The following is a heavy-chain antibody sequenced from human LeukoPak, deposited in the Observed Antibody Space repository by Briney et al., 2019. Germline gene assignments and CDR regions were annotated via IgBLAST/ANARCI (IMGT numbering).Heavy chain of an antibody. J-gene: IGHJ4*02. CDR2: INHSGST. CDR3: ARHYDSSGYWYYFDY. V-gene: IGHV4-34*01. D-gene: IGHD3-22*01. CDR1: GGSFSGYY. Sequence: SETLSLTCAVYGGSFSGYYWNWIRQPPGKGLEWIGEINHSGSTNYNPSLKSRVTISVDTSKNQFSLKLSSVTAADTAVYYCARHYDSSGYWYYFDYWGQGTLVTVSS.